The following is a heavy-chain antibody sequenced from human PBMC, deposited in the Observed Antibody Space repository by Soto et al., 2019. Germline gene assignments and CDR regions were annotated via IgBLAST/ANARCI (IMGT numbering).Heavy chain of an antibody. CDR1: GGSISSYY. CDR3: ARHEGGYCSGGSCYSGDAFDI. J-gene: IGHJ3*02. CDR2: IYYSGST. V-gene: IGHV4-59*08. Sequence: QVQLQESGPGLVKPSETLSLTCTVSGGSISSYYWSWIRQPPGKGLEWIGYIYYSGSTNYNPSLTSRVTISVDTSKNQFSLKLSSVTAADTAVYYCARHEGGYCSGGSCYSGDAFDIWGQGTMVTVSS. D-gene: IGHD2-15*01.